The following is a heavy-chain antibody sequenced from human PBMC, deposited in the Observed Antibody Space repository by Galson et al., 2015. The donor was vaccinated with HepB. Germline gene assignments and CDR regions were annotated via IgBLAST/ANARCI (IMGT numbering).Heavy chain of an antibody. V-gene: IGHV3-30*18. CDR1: GFTFSSYG. CDR3: AKGGTKGSYYFDY. Sequence: SLRLSCAASGFTFSSYGMHWVRQAPGKGLEWVAVISYDGSNKYYADSVKGRFTISRDNSKNTLYLQMNSLRAEDTAVYYCAKGGTKGSYYFDYWGQGTLVTVSS. D-gene: IGHD3-16*01. J-gene: IGHJ4*02. CDR2: ISYDGSNK.